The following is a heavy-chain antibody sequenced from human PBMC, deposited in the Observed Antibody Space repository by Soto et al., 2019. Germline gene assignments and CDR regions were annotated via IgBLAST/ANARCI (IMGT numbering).Heavy chain of an antibody. J-gene: IGHJ4*02. V-gene: IGHV3-23*01. Sequence: GGSLRLSCAASGFTFRSYAMTWVRQAPGRGLEWVSAISGGGGSTYYADYVKGRFTISRDNSKNTLYLQMNSLNAEDTAVYYCAKDTLYDDYVGWGQGTLVTVSS. CDR1: GFTFRSYA. CDR2: ISGGGGST. D-gene: IGHD4-17*01. CDR3: AKDTLYDDYVG.